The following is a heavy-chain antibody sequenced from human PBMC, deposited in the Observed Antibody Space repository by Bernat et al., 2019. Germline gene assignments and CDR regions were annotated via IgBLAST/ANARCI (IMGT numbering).Heavy chain of an antibody. CDR3: ARAGYDFWSGYYTHIAYFDY. J-gene: IGHJ4*02. Sequence: QVQLVESGGGVVQPGRSLRLSCAASGFTFSSYGMHWVRQAPGKGLEWVAVIWYDGSNKYYADSVKGPFTISRDNSKNTLYLQMNSLRADDTAVYYCARAGYDFWSGYYTHIAYFDYWGQGTLVTVSS. D-gene: IGHD3-3*01. V-gene: IGHV3-33*01. CDR2: IWYDGSNK. CDR1: GFTFSSYG.